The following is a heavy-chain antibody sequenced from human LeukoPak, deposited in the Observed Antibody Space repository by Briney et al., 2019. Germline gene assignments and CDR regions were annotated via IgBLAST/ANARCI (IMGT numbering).Heavy chain of an antibody. CDR2: IYYSGST. CDR3: ARGRIAAAGTYY. D-gene: IGHD6-13*01. J-gene: IGHJ4*02. CDR1: GGSISSSSYY. Sequence: SETLSLTCTVSGGSISSSSYYWGWIRQPPGKGLEWIGSIYYSGSTYYNPSLKSRVTISVDTSKNQFSLKLSSVTAANTAVYYCARGRIAAAGTYYWGQGTLVTVSS. V-gene: IGHV4-39*01.